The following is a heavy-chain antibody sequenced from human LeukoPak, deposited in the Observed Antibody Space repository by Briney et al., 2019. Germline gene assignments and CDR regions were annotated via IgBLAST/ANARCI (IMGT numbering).Heavy chain of an antibody. D-gene: IGHD3-22*01. Sequence: GGSLRLSCSASEFTFSNFAMSWVRQAPGKGLEWVSSMSASGDMTYYTNSVQGRFAISRDNSKNLMSLHINSLRVDDTALYFCAKGSDSKDSGWPEGHYYYMDVWGKGTMVIVSS. CDR2: MSASGDMT. J-gene: IGHJ6*03. CDR3: AKGSDSKDSGWPEGHYYYMDV. V-gene: IGHV3-23*01. CDR1: EFTFSNFA.